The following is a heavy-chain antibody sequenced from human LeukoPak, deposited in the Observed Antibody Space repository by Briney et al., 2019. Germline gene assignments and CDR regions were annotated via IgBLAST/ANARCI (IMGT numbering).Heavy chain of an antibody. CDR2: IRYDGSNK. CDR1: GFTFSSYG. D-gene: IGHD2-2*01. V-gene: IGHV3-30*02. CDR3: AVVPASYYYYMDV. Sequence: GGSLRLSCAASGFTFSSYGMHWVRQAPGKGLEWVAFIRYDGSNKYYADSVKGRFTISRDNSKNTLYLQMNSLRAEDTAVCYCAVVPASYYYYMDVWGKGTTVTVSS. J-gene: IGHJ6*03.